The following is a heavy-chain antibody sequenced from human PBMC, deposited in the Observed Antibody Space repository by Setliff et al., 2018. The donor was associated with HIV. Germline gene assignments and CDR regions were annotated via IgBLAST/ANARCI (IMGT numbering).Heavy chain of an antibody. CDR3: ARETYYYDSIGYWRSDAFDV. Sequence: ETLSLTCSVSSGSVSGYYWGWIRQPPGKKLEWIGYIHSSGSTIYSASLKSRVSISVDTSKNQVSLRLSSVTAADTAVYYCARETYYYDSIGYWRSDAFDVWGQGTMVTVSS. D-gene: IGHD3-22*01. CDR2: IHSSGST. V-gene: IGHV4-4*08. CDR1: SGSVSGYY. J-gene: IGHJ3*01.